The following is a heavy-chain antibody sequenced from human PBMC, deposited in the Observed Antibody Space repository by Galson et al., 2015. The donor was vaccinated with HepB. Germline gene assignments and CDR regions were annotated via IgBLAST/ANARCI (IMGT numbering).Heavy chain of an antibody. V-gene: IGHV4-39*07. CDR1: SGPISSSDYY. CDR3: ARGAWGDGGERFYSDY. Sequence: LTCTVSSGPISSSDYYWGWVRQPPGKGLEWIGNIYYGGITSSNPSLKSPVTISVYTSKKQFSLKLTSVTAADMAVYYCARGAWGDGGERFYSDYWGQGTRVTGSS. J-gene: IGHJ4*02. CDR2: IYYGGIT. D-gene: IGHD3-16*01.